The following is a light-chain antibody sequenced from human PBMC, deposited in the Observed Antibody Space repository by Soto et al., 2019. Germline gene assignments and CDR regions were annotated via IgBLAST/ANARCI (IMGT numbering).Light chain of an antibody. CDR2: EVS. CDR1: SSDVGGYKF. J-gene: IGLJ3*02. V-gene: IGLV2-14*01. Sequence: QSALTQPASVSGSPGQSITISCTGTSSDVGGYKFVSWYQQHPGKAPKLMIYEVSNRPSGVSSRFSGSKSGNTASLTISGLQSEDEADYYCATWDDSLHVCVFGGGTKLTVL. CDR3: ATWDDSLHVCV.